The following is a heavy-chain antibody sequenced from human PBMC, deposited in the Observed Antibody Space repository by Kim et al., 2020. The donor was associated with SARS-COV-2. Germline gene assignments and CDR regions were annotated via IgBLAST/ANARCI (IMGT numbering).Heavy chain of an antibody. J-gene: IGHJ4*02. CDR3: ARSCTNGVCSLVS. V-gene: IGHV1-69*04. D-gene: IGHD2-8*01. CDR1: GGTFSSYA. Sequence: SVEVSCKASGGTFSSYAISWVRQAPGQGLEWMGRIIPILGIANYAQKFQGRVTITADKSTSTAYMELSSLRSEDTAVYYCARSCTNGVCSLVSWGQGTLVTVSS. CDR2: IIPILGIA.